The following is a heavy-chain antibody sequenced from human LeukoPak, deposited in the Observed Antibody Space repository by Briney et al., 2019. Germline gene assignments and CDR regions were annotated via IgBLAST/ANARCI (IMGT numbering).Heavy chain of an antibody. Sequence: KPSETLSLTCTVSGGSISSSNWWSWVRQPPGKGLEWIGEVYHSGSANYNPSLKSRVTISVDKSKNQFSLRLSSVTAADTAAYYCASAGHDGIGYKVCWGQGTLVTVSS. CDR2: VYHSGSA. CDR1: GGSISSSNW. J-gene: IGHJ4*02. CDR3: ASAGHDGIGYKVC. D-gene: IGHD3-22*01. V-gene: IGHV4-4*02.